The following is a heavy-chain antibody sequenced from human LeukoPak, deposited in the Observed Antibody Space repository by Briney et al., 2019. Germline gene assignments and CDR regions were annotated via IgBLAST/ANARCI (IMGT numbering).Heavy chain of an antibody. Sequence: SSETLSLTCAVYGGSFSGYYWSWIRQPPGKGLEWIGEINHSGSTNYNPSLKSRVTISVDTSKNQFSLKLSSVTAADTAVYYCARHPPYCSGGSCYSPWFDPWGQGTLVTVSS. D-gene: IGHD2-15*01. V-gene: IGHV4-34*01. J-gene: IGHJ5*02. CDR2: INHSGST. CDR3: ARHPPYCSGGSCYSPWFDP. CDR1: GGSFSGYY.